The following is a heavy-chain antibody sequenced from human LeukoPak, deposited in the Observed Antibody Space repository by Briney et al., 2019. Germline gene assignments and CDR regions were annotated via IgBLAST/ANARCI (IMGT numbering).Heavy chain of an antibody. Sequence: PGGALRLSCAASGFTFKNSGMNWVRPAPGKGLEWVSSISSISSYIYYAASVKGRFTISRDNAKNTLYLQMNSLRAEDTAVYYCASYSIGATVTLDYWGQGTLVTVSS. J-gene: IGHJ4*02. V-gene: IGHV3-21*01. CDR1: GFTFKNSG. D-gene: IGHD4-11*01. CDR3: ASYSIGATVTLDY. CDR2: ISSISSYI.